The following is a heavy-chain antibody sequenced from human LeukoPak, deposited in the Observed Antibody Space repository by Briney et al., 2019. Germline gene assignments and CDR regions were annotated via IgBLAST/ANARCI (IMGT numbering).Heavy chain of an antibody. V-gene: IGHV1-18*04. J-gene: IGHJ3*02. CDR2: ISANNGNR. CDR3: ARETTIGVFDI. CDR1: GYTFTSYY. Sequence: GASVKVSCKASGYTFTSYYMHWVRQAPGQGLEWMGWISANNGNRNYAQKLQGRVTMTTDTSTSTTYMELRSLRSDDTAVYYCARETTIGVFDIWGQGTMVTVSS. D-gene: IGHD1-14*01.